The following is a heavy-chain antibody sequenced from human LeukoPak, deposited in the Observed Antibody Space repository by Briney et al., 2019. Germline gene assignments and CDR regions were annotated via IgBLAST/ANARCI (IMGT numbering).Heavy chain of an antibody. D-gene: IGHD2-15*01. CDR1: GFTFNAFA. CDR3: AKGLLPDRLRFGMDV. CDR2: INDRGSHT. J-gene: IGHJ6*02. Sequence: PGGSLRLSCAPSGFTFNAFAMSWVRQAPGKGLEWVSGINDRGSHTYYADSVKGWFTISRDNSKNTLYLQMNRLRADDTAVYFCAKGLLPDRLRFGMDVWGQGTTVTVSS. V-gene: IGHV3-23*01.